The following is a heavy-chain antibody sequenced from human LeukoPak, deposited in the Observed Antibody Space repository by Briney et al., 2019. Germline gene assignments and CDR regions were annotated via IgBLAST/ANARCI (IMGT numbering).Heavy chain of an antibody. J-gene: IGHJ4*02. CDR3: ATGSNSSSWYWFYFDY. V-gene: IGHV3-11*04. CDR2: ISSSSSTI. Sequence: GGSLRLSCAASGFTFSDYYMSWIRQAPGKGLEWVSYISSSSSTIYYADSVKGRFTISRDNAKNSLYLQMNSLRAEDTAVYYCATGSNSSSWYWFYFDYWGQGTLVTVSP. D-gene: IGHD6-13*01. CDR1: GFTFSDYY.